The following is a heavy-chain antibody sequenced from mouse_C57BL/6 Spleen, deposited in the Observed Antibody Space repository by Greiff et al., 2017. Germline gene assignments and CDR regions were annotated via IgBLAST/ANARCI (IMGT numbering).Heavy chain of an antibody. CDR1: GYTFTGYW. J-gene: IGHJ3*01. CDR2: ILPGSGST. D-gene: IGHD1-1*01. Sequence: VMLVESGAELMKPGASVKLSCKATGYTFTGYWIEWVKQRPGHGLEWIGEILPGSGSTNYNEKFKGKATFTADTSSNTAYMQLSSLTTEDSAIYYCASGGNYGSSYRFAYWGQGTLVTVSA. V-gene: IGHV1-9*01. CDR3: ASGGNYGSSYRFAY.